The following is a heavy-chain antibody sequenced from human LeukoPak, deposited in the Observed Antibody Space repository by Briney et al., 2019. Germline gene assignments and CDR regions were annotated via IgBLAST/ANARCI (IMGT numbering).Heavy chain of an antibody. J-gene: IGHJ4*02. V-gene: IGHV3-23*01. Sequence: GGSLRLSCAASGFNFINYAMHWVRQAPGKGLEWVSAICGSDGSRYYADSVKGRFTISRDNSKNTLYLQMNSLRGEDTAVYYCAKGGSPSCYSSSGYWGQGTLVTVSS. CDR3: AKGGSPSCYSSSGY. CDR2: ICGSDGSR. CDR1: GFNFINYA. D-gene: IGHD2-2*01.